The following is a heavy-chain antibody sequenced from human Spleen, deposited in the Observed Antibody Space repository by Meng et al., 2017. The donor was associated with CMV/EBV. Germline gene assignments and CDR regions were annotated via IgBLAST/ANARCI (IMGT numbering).Heavy chain of an antibody. CDR1: GFTFSSYA. CDR2: IYSGGSST. Sequence: ETLSLTCAASGFTFSSYAMSWVRQAPGKGLEWVSVIYSGGSSTYYADSVKGRFTISRDNSKNTLYLQMNSLRAEDTAVYYCAKDRGYSYGYVFDYWGQGTLVTVSS. J-gene: IGHJ4*02. CDR3: AKDRGYSYGYVFDY. D-gene: IGHD5-18*01. V-gene: IGHV3-23*03.